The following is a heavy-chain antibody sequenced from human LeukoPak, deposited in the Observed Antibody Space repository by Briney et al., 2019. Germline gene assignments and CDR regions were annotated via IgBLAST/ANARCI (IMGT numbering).Heavy chain of an antibody. J-gene: IGHJ4*02. CDR2: INPSSGGT. CDR3: ARVYYYDSSGPSDY. CDR1: GYTFTGYY. D-gene: IGHD3-22*01. V-gene: IGHV1-2*06. Sequence: GASVKVSCKVSGYTFTGYYLHWVRQAPGQGLEWMGRINPSSGGTNYAQKFQGRVTITRDTSASTAYMELSSLRSEDTAVYYCARVYYYDSSGPSDYWGQGTLATVSS.